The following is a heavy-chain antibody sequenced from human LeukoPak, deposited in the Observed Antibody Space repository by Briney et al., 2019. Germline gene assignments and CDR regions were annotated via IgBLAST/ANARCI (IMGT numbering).Heavy chain of an antibody. Sequence: GGSLRLSCAASGFAFSNYAMHWVRQAPGKGLGWVAVISYDGNNKYYADSVKGRFTISRDNSKNTLYLQMNSLRVEDTAVYYCARDDYGMDVWGQGTTVTVSS. CDR3: ARDDYGMDV. CDR2: ISYDGNNK. CDR1: GFAFSNYA. J-gene: IGHJ6*02. V-gene: IGHV3-30*03.